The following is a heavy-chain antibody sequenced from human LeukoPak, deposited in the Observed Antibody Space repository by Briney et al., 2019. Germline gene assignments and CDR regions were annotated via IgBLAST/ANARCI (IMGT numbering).Heavy chain of an antibody. CDR2: IIPIFGTA. Sequence: ASVRVSSTASGGTFSIYAISWVRQAPGQGLEWMGGIIPIFGTANYAQKFQGRVTITADESTSTAYMELSSLRSEDTAVYHCARGNYDILTGYYSLWGQGTLVTVSS. V-gene: IGHV1-69*13. D-gene: IGHD3-9*01. CDR1: GGTFSIYA. J-gene: IGHJ4*02. CDR3: ARGNYDILTGYYSL.